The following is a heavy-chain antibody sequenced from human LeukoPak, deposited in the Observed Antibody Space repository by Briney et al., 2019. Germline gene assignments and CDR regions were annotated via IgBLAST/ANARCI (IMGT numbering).Heavy chain of an antibody. D-gene: IGHD6-19*01. Sequence: SETLSLTCTVSGRSISSYYWSWIRQSPGKGLEWIGHIYHSGSTNYNPSLKSRVTISVDTSKNQFSLKLSSVTAADTAVYYCARGSGWLTNYWGQGTLVTVSS. CDR3: ARGSGWLTNY. CDR1: GRSISSYY. V-gene: IGHV4-59*01. J-gene: IGHJ4*02. CDR2: IYHSGST.